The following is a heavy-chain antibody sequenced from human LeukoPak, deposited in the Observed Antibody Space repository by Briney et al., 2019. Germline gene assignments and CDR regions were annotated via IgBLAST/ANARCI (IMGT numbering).Heavy chain of an antibody. Sequence: GRSLRLSCAASGFIFGNYAMHWVRQAPGKGLEWVAVIWSDGSTKFYVDSVKGRFIISRDDLKNTLYLQMNSLRVEDTAVYYCARGSGVERINESFYFAIFDYWGQGAPVTVSS. J-gene: IGHJ4*02. CDR3: ARGSGVERINESFYFAIFDY. CDR1: GFIFGNYA. CDR2: IWSDGSTK. D-gene: IGHD3-3*01. V-gene: IGHV3-33*01.